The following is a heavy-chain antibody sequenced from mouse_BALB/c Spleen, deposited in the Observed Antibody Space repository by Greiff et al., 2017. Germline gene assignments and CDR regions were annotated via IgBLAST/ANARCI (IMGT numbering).Heavy chain of an antibody. CDR1: GYSITSGYS. J-gene: IGHJ3*01. V-gene: IGHV3-1*02. Sequence: DVKLQESGPDLVKPSQSLSLTCTVTGYSITSGYSWPWIRQFPGNKLEWMGYIHYSGSTNYNPSLKSRISITRDTSKNQLFLQLNSVTTEDTATYYCARGYGNYDWFAYWGQGTLVTVSA. D-gene: IGHD2-10*02. CDR2: IHYSGST. CDR3: ARGYGNYDWFAY.